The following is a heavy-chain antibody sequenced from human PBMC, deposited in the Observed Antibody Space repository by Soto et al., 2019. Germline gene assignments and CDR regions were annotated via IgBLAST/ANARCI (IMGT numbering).Heavy chain of an antibody. CDR2: IYHSGST. V-gene: IGHV4-4*02. J-gene: IGHJ6*02. Sequence: SETLSLTCAVSGGSISSSNWWSWVRQPPGKGLEWIGEIYHSGSTNYNPSLKSRVTISVDKSKNQFSLKLSSVTAADTAVYYCARDRGSSSAPYYYYGMDVWGQGTTVTVSS. CDR1: GGSISSSNW. D-gene: IGHD6-6*01. CDR3: ARDRGSSSAPYYYYGMDV.